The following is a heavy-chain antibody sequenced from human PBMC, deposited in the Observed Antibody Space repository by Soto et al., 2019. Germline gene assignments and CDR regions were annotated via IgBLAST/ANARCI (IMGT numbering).Heavy chain of an antibody. CDR1: GFIFSSYT. CDR2: ITYDGSNQ. CDR3: ARDPSGSYPEFDY. J-gene: IGHJ4*02. Sequence: PGGSLRLSCAASGFIFSSYTMHWVRQAPGKGLEWVGVITYDGSNQYYADSVKGRFTISRYNSRNMLFLQMNSLRPDDTAVYYCARDPSGSYPEFDYWGQGTLVTVSS. D-gene: IGHD1-26*01. V-gene: IGHV3-30-3*01.